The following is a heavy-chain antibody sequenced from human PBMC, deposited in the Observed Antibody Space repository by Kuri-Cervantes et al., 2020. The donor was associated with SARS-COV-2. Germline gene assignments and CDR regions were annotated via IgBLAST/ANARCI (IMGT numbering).Heavy chain of an antibody. CDR3: ARGKQQLVRAYYYGMDV. D-gene: IGHD6-13*01. V-gene: IGHV1-18*04. CDR1: GYTFTSYG. Sequence: ASVKVSCKASGYTFTSYGISWVRQAPGQGLEWMGWISAYNGNTNYAQKLQGRVTMTTDTSTSTAYMELRSLRSDDTAVYYCARGKQQLVRAYYYGMDVRGQGTTVTVSS. CDR2: ISAYNGNT. J-gene: IGHJ6*02.